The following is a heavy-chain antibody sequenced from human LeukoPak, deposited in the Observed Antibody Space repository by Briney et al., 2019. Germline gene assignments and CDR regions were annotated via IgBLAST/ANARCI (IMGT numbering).Heavy chain of an antibody. Sequence: SETLSLTGTVSGGSISSGDYDWGWIRQPPGKGLEWIGYIYYSGSTYYNPSLKSRATISVDMSKNQFSLKLSSVTAADTAVYDSGSFNVIVVLAATFDYWGQGTLVTVSS. J-gene: IGHJ4*02. D-gene: IGHD3-22*01. V-gene: IGHV4-30-4*01. CDR1: GGSISSGDYD. CDR3: GSFNVIVVLAATFDY. CDR2: IYYSGST.